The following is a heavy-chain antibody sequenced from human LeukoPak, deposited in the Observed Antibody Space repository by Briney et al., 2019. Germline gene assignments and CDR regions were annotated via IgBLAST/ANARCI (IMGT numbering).Heavy chain of an antibody. CDR1: GFTFDDYA. V-gene: IGHV3-9*01. Sequence: PGGSLRLSCPASGFTFDDYAMHWVRQAPGKGLEWVSGISWNSGSIGYADSVKGRFTISRDNAKNSLYLQMNSLRAEDTALYYCAKVDRITGDSSGYAFDYWGQGTLVTVSS. J-gene: IGHJ4*02. CDR2: ISWNSGSI. CDR3: AKVDRITGDSSGYAFDY. D-gene: IGHD3-22*01.